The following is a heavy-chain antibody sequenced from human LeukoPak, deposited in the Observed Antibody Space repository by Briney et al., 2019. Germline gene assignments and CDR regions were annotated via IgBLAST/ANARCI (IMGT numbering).Heavy chain of an antibody. D-gene: IGHD1-26*01. CDR3: ARAYSGSYSPRSTNIDY. V-gene: IGHV1-18*01. CDR2: ISAYNGNT. Sequence: ASVKVSCKASGYTFTSYGISWVRQAPGQGLEWMGWISAYNGNTNYAQKLQGRASMTTDTSTSTAYMELRSLRSDDTAVYYCARAYSGSYSPRSTNIDYWGQGTLVTVSS. CDR1: GYTFTSYG. J-gene: IGHJ4*02.